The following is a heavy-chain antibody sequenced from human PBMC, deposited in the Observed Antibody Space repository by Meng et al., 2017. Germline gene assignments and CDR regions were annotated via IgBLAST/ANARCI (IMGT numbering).Heavy chain of an antibody. Sequence: QVQLVQSGSELKEPGASVKVSCKASGYTCSTNVMNGVRQAPGQGLEWMGWINTKTGKPTYAQGFTGRLAFSLDTSASTAFLQINSLKAEDTAVYYCARAHSSGWYSFFDYWGQGTLVTVSS. CDR2: INTKTGKP. J-gene: IGHJ4*02. D-gene: IGHD6-19*01. CDR3: ARAHSSGWYSFFDY. V-gene: IGHV7-4-1*02. CDR1: GYTCSTNV.